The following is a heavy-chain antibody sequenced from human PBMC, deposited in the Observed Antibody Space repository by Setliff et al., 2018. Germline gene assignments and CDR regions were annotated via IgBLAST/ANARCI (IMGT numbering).Heavy chain of an antibody. D-gene: IGHD1-26*01. V-gene: IGHV4-4*07. CDR1: GASISSVY. J-gene: IGHJ5*02. CDR2: IFPTGTT. CDR3: ARDNTILGATDH. Sequence: ASETLSLTCTVSGASISSVYWSWIRQPAGKGLEWIGRIFPTGTTNYNPDLKSRVTMSVDTSTNQFSLRLTSLTAADTAVYFCARDNTILGATDHWGQGTLVTVS.